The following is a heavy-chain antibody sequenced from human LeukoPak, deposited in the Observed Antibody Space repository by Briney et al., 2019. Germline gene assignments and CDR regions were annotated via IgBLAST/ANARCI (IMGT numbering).Heavy chain of an antibody. CDR1: GGSISSGDYY. CDR2: IYHSGST. D-gene: IGHD5-24*01. J-gene: IGHJ4*02. V-gene: IGHV4-4*02. CDR3: ARLTPPATYFDY. Sequence: SGTLSLTCTVSGGSISSGDYYWSWIRQPPGKGLEWIGEIYHSGSTNYNPSLKSRVTISVDKSKNQFSLKLSSVTAADTAVYYCARLTPPATYFDYWGQGTLVTVSS.